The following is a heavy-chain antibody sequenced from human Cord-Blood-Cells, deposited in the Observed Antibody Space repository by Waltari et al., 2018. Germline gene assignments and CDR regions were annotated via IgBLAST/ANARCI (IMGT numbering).Heavy chain of an antibody. CDR1: GGSFSGYY. D-gene: IGHD3-9*01. Sequence: QVQLQQWLAGLLKPSETLSLTCAVYGGSFSGYYWSWIRHPPGNGLEGIGEINHSESTKYNPSLKSRVTISVDTSKTQFSLKLSSVTAADTAVYYCARSPRLQRYFDWLHTKYYGMDVWGQGTTVTVSS. CDR3: ARSPRLQRYFDWLHTKYYGMDV. CDR2: INHSEST. V-gene: IGHV4-34*01. J-gene: IGHJ6*02.